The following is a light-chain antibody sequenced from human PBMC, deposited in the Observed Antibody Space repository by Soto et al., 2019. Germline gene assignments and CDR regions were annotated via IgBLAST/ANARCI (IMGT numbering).Light chain of an antibody. V-gene: IGKV1-5*03. CDR1: QSVNSW. CDR2: KAS. CDR3: QQYNGYSWT. Sequence: DIQMTQSPSTLSASLGDRVTINFRASQSVNSWLAWYQQKPGKAPKLLIHKASTLESGVPSRFTGSGSGTEFTLTINSLQPDDFATYYCQQYNGYSWTFGQGTKVDIK. J-gene: IGKJ1*01.